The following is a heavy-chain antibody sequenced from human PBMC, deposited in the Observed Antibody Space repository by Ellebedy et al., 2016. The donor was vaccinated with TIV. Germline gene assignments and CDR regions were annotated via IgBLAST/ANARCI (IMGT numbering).Heavy chain of an antibody. CDR2: VYYSGLT. D-gene: IGHD2/OR15-2a*01. J-gene: IGHJ4*01. V-gene: IGHV4-39*01. CDR3: ARQGDFYASGNFPYFDS. Sequence: SETLSLTCTVSGGSITSSGYYWGWIRQPPGKGLEWIGSVYYSGLTYHNPSLEGRVTVSIDTSQNHFSLKLTSVTAADTAVYYCARQGDFYASGNFPYFDSWGHGTVITVS. CDR1: GGSITSSGYY.